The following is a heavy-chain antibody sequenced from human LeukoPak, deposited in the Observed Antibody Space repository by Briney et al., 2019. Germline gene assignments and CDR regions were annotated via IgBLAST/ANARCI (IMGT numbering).Heavy chain of an antibody. Sequence: ASVQVSCKASGYTFTSYDINWVRQATGQGLEWMGWMNPNSGNTGYAQKFQGRVTMTRNTSISTAYMELGSLRSEDTAVYYCARAIAVAGPDYWGQGTLVTVSS. CDR1: GYTFTSYD. V-gene: IGHV1-8*01. CDR2: MNPNSGNT. J-gene: IGHJ4*02. CDR3: ARAIAVAGPDY. D-gene: IGHD6-19*01.